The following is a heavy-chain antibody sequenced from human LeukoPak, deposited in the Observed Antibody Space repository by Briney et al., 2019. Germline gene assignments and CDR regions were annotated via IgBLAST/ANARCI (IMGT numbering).Heavy chain of an antibody. V-gene: IGHV4-4*09. CDR2: IYTSGST. J-gene: IGHJ5*02. CDR3: ARQRGYCSSTSCSHANWFDP. Sequence: SETLSLTCTVSGGSISSYYWSWIRQPPGKGLEWIGYIYTSGSTYYNPALKSRVTISVDTSKNQFSLKLSSVTAADTAVYYCARQRGYCSSTSCSHANWFDPWGQGTLVTVSS. D-gene: IGHD2-2*01. CDR1: GGSISSYY.